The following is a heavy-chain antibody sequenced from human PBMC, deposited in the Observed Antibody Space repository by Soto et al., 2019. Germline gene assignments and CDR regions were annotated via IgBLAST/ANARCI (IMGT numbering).Heavy chain of an antibody. CDR3: ARDGGRLSGGIDY. D-gene: IGHD3-16*01. CDR1: GGTFSNYS. CDR2: IIPIFGTA. Sequence: QVQLVQSGAEVKKPGSSVKVSCKASGGTFSNYSINWVRQAPGQGLEWMGGIIPIFGTANYAQKFQGRVTITAEESTSTAYIELSSLRSAYTAVSYCARDGGRLSGGIDYWGQGTLVTVSS. V-gene: IGHV1-69*01. J-gene: IGHJ4*02.